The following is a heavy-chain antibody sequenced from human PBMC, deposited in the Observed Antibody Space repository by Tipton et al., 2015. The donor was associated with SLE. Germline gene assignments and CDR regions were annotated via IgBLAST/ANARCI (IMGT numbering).Heavy chain of an antibody. CDR2: IRYDGSNM. J-gene: IGHJ4*02. CDR3: AKDGGSEQWLPNYFDY. CDR1: GFTFSTYG. V-gene: IGHV3-30*02. D-gene: IGHD6-19*01. Sequence: GSLRLSCTASGFTFSTYGMHWVRQAPGKGLEWVTFIRYDGSNMYYADSVKGRFTISRDNSKNTLYLQMNSLTGEDTALYYCAKDGGSEQWLPNYFDYWGQGNLVTVSS.